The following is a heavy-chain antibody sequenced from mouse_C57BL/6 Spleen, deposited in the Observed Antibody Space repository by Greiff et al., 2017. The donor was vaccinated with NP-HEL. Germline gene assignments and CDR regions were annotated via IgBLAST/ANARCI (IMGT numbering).Heavy chain of an antibody. V-gene: IGHV14-4*01. J-gene: IGHJ1*03. CDR1: GFNIKDDY. D-gene: IGHD1-1*01. CDR2: IDPENGDT. CDR3: TLGTVVEDWYFDV. Sequence: VQLKQSGAELVRPGASVKLSCTASGFNIKDDYMHWVKQRPEQGLEWIGWIDPENGDTEYASKFQGKATITADTSSNTAYLQLSSLTSEDTAVYYCTLGTVVEDWYFDVWGTGTTVTVSS.